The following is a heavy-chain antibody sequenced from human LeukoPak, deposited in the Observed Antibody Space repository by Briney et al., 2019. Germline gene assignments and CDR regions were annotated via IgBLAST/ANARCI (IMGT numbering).Heavy chain of an antibody. CDR2: IRGGGSNT. CDR3: AKCSASYSNDAFDV. V-gene: IGHV3-23*01. D-gene: IGHD3-10*02. J-gene: IGHJ3*01. Sequence: GGSLRLSCAASGFTFNNYAMNWVRQAPGKGLEWVSYIRGGGSNTRYSDSVKGRFIISRDNSKNVLYLQMNSLRAEDTAIYYCAKCSASYSNDAFDVWGRGTMVTVSS. CDR1: GFTFNNYA.